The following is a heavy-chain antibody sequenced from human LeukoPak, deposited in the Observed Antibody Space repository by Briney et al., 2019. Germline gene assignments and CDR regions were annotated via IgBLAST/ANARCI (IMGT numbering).Heavy chain of an antibody. V-gene: IGHV3-23*01. Sequence: GGSLRLSCAASGFTFSSYAMSWVRQAPGKGLEWVSAISGSGGSTYHADSVKGRFTIPRDNSKNTLYLQMNSLRAEDTAVYYCALGYCSSTSCPNWFDPWGQGTLVTVSS. CDR2: ISGSGGST. CDR3: ALGYCSSTSCPNWFDP. J-gene: IGHJ5*02. CDR1: GFTFSSYA. D-gene: IGHD2-2*03.